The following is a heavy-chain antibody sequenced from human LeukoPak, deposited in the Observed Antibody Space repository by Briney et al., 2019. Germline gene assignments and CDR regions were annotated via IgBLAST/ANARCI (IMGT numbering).Heavy chain of an antibody. CDR3: ARGASVLAKYYMDV. V-gene: IGHV1-8*01. D-gene: IGHD2-2*01. CDR2: MNPNSGNT. Sequence: ASVKVSCKASGYTFTSYDINWVRQASGQGLEWMGWMNPNSGNTGYAQKFQGRVTMTRNTSISTAYMDLYILRSEDTAVYYCARGASVLAKYYMDVWGKGATVTVSS. J-gene: IGHJ6*03. CDR1: GYTFTSYD.